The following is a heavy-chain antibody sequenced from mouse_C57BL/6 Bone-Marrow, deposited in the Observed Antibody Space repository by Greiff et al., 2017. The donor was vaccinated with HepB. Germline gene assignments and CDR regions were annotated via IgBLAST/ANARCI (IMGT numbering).Heavy chain of an antibody. Sequence: EVKLVESGGGLVQSGRSLRLSCATSGFTFSDFYMEWVRQAPGKGLAWIAASRNKANDYTTEYSASVKGRFIVSRDTSQSILYLQMNALIAEDTAIYYCARDAEDDGYYGAMDYWGQGTSVTVSS. D-gene: IGHD2-3*01. V-gene: IGHV7-1*01. CDR3: ARDAEDDGYYGAMDY. CDR1: GFTFSDFY. CDR2: SRNKANDYTT. J-gene: IGHJ4*01.